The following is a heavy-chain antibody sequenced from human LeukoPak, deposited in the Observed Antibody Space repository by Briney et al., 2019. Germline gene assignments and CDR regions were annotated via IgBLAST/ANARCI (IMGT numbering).Heavy chain of an antibody. CDR2: ISNDGSRK. V-gene: IGHV3-30*04. CDR1: GFTFSSYA. J-gene: IGHJ4*02. Sequence: GGSLRLSCAASGFTFSSYAMHWVRQAPGKGLEWVAIISNDGSRKYYAHSVEGRFTISRDNSKNTLYLQMDSLRAEDTAVYYCARDRAWNYFDYWGQGTLVTVSS. CDR3: ARDRAWNYFDY. D-gene: IGHD3-3*01.